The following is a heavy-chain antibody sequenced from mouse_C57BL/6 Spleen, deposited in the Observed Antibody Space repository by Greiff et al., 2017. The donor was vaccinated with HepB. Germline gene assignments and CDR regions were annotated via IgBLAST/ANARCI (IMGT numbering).Heavy chain of an antibody. Sequence: EVKLVESGGGLVQPKGSLKLSCAASGFTFNTYAMHWVRQAPGKGLEWVARIRSKSSNYATYYADSVKDRFTISRDDSQSMLYLQMNNLKTEDTAMYYSVRDDYYGSSWYFDVWGTGTTVTVSS. V-gene: IGHV10-3*01. CDR1: GFTFNTYA. CDR3: VRDDYYGSSWYFDV. D-gene: IGHD1-1*01. CDR2: IRSKSSNYAT. J-gene: IGHJ1*03.